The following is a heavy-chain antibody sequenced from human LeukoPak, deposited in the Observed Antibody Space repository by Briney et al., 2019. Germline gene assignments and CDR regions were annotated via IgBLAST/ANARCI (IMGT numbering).Heavy chain of an antibody. CDR1: GGSFSGYY. D-gene: IGHD4-17*01. J-gene: IGHJ3*02. V-gene: IGHV4-34*01. CDR3: ASYGDYDDAFDI. Sequence: SETLSLTCAVYGGSFSGYYWSWIRQPPGKGLEWIGEINHSGSTNYNPSLKSRVTISVDTSKNQFSLKLSSVTAADTAVYYCASYGDYDDAFDIWGQGTMVTVSS. CDR2: INHSGST.